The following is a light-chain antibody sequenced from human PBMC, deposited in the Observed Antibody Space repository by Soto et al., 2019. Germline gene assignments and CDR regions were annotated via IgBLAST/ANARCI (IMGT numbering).Light chain of an antibody. Sequence: QSVLTQPPSVSGAPGQRVIISCTGSSSNIGTGYDVHWYQQLPGTAPKLLIYANTNRPSGVPDRFSASSSGTSASLTITGLQAEDEADYYCQSYDSGLNGRVFGGGTKLTVL. CDR2: ANT. J-gene: IGLJ3*02. V-gene: IGLV1-40*01. CDR1: SSNIGTGYD. CDR3: QSYDSGLNGRV.